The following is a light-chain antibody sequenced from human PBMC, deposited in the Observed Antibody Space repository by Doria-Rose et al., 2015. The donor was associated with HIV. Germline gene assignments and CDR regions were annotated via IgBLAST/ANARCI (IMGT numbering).Light chain of an antibody. CDR1: QSLLYTSKNY. Sequence: TQSPESLGMSLGERATLNCKSNQSLLYTSKNYLAWHQQKPGQPPKLLIYWASTRQSGVPARFSGSGSGTDFTLTISSLEAEDVAVYYCQQYYDTPSFGPGTTVDIQ. CDR2: WAS. J-gene: IGKJ3*01. V-gene: IGKV4-1*01. CDR3: QQYYDTPS.